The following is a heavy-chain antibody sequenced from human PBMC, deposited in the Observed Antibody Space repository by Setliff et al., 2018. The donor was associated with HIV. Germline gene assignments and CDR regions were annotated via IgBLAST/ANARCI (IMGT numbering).Heavy chain of an antibody. J-gene: IGHJ6*03. Sequence: SETLSLTCAVYGGSFSGYYWSWIRQPPGKGLEWIGEINLSGSTNYNPSLKSRVTISVDKSISTAYLQWSSLKASDTAMYYCARQGRAGTTNFWTYYVDVWGTGTTVTVSS. CDR1: GGSFSGYY. D-gene: IGHD3-3*01. CDR3: ARQGRAGTTNFWTYYVDV. V-gene: IGHV4-34*01. CDR2: INLSGST.